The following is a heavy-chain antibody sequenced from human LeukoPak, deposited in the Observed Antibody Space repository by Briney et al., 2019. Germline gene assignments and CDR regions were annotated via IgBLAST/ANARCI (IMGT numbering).Heavy chain of an antibody. D-gene: IGHD6-13*01. CDR1: GYIFTSYY. J-gene: IGHJ5*02. CDR3: ARGHSSSWEYNWFDP. Sequence: ASVKVSCKASGYIFTSYYMHWVRQAPGQGLEWMGIINPSGGSTSYAQKFQGRVTMTRDTSTSTVYMELSSLRSEDTAVYYCARGHSSSWEYNWFDPWGQGTLVTVSS. CDR2: INPSGGST. V-gene: IGHV1-46*03.